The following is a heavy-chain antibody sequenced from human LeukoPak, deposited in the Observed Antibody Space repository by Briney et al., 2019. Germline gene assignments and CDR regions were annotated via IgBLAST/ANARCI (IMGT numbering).Heavy chain of an antibody. D-gene: IGHD6-13*01. Sequence: GGSLRLSCAASGFTFSSYAMSWVRQAPGKGLEWVSVIYSGGSTYYADSVKGRFTISRDNSKNTLYLQMNSLRAEDTAVYYCARDQYSSSWCRDYWGQGTLVTVSS. CDR2: IYSGGST. CDR3: ARDQYSSSWCRDY. CDR1: GFTFSSYA. J-gene: IGHJ4*02. V-gene: IGHV3-66*01.